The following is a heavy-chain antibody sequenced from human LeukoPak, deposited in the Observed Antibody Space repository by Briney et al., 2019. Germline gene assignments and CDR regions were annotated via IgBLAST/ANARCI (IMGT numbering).Heavy chain of an antibody. Sequence: GGSLRLPCAASGFTFSSYAMSWVRQAPGKGLEWVSAISGSGGSTYYADSVKGRFTISRDNSRNTLYLQMNSLRAEDTAVYYCARSLENDAFDIWGQGTMVTVSS. J-gene: IGHJ3*02. CDR3: ARSLENDAFDI. V-gene: IGHV3-23*01. CDR1: GFTFSSYA. D-gene: IGHD1-1*01. CDR2: ISGSGGST.